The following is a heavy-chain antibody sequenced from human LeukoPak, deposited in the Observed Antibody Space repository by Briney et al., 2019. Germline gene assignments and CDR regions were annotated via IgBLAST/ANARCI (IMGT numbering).Heavy chain of an antibody. Sequence: SVKVSCKASGYTFTSYYMHWVRQAPGQGLEWMGIINPSGGSTSYAQKFQGRVTMTRDTSTSTVYMELSSLRSEDTAVYYCARDRAAHAGAPALFDYWGQGTLVTVSS. CDR3: ARDRAAHAGAPALFDY. CDR2: INPSGGST. V-gene: IGHV1-46*01. J-gene: IGHJ4*02. CDR1: GYTFTSYY. D-gene: IGHD7-27*01.